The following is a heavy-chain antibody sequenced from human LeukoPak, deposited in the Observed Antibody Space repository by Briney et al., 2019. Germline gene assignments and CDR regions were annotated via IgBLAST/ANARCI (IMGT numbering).Heavy chain of an antibody. CDR2: TSFDGTET. D-gene: IGHD4-23*01. V-gene: IGHV3-30*18. Sequence: PGRSLRLSCAASGFIFKAYPMHWVRQSPGKGLEWVALTSFDGTETFYGDSVKGRFTISRDNSNSTLYLQMNSLGPEDTAVYFCAKDRSVASYYYGMDVWGQGTPVTVSS. CDR1: GFIFKAYP. J-gene: IGHJ6*02. CDR3: AKDRSVASYYYGMDV.